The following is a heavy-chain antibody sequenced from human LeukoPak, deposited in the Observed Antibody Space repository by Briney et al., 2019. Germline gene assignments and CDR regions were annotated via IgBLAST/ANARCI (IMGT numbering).Heavy chain of an antibody. J-gene: IGHJ4*02. CDR3: ARDHVSSGWYVGFDY. V-gene: IGHV3-53*01. CDR1: GFTVNNNY. CDR2: MYSGGST. Sequence: GGPLRLSCAASGFTVNNNYVSWVRQAPGKGLEWLSVMYSGGSTYYADSVKGRFTISRDNSKNALFLPMNSLRVEDTAVYYCARDHVSSGWYVGFDYWGQGTLVTVSS. D-gene: IGHD6-19*01.